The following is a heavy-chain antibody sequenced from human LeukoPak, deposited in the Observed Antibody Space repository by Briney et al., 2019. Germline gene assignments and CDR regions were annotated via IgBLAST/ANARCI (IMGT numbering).Heavy chain of an antibody. D-gene: IGHD4-23*01. CDR1: GVTFSSYG. J-gene: IGHJ4*02. V-gene: IGHV3-30*18. CDR3: AKDPTAGWGYGGNRDDFDY. CDR2: ISYDGSNK. Sequence: GGTLRLSCEASGVTFSSYGMHWVRQAPGKGLEWVAVISYDGSNKYYADSGKGRFTISRDNSKNTLYLQMNSLRAEDTAVYYCAKDPTAGWGYGGNRDDFDYWGQGTLVTVSS.